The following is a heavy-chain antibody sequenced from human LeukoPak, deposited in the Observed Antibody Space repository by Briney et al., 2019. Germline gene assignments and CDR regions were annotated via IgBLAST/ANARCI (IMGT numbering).Heavy chain of an antibody. CDR2: ISGNGDIT. V-gene: IGHV3-23*01. J-gene: IGHJ4*02. CDR3: AKEWHDSSGYYPDY. Sequence: GGSLRLSCAASGFTFSSYAMTWVRQAPGKGLEWVSDISGNGDITYYADSVKGRFTISRDNSKNTLYLQMNGLRAEDTAVYYCAKEWHDSSGYYPDYWGQGTLVTVSS. D-gene: IGHD3-22*01. CDR1: GFTFSSYA.